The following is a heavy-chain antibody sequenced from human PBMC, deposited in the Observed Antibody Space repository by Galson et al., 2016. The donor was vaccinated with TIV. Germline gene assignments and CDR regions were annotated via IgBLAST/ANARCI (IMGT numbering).Heavy chain of an antibody. V-gene: IGHV1-69*04. CDR2: INPAVGLI. J-gene: IGHJ4*02. CDR3: ARPPYCGGDCYKYDY. D-gene: IGHD2-21*01. Sequence: SVKVSCKASGGTFSSYDISWLRQIPGQGFEWMGRINPAVGLIKYAERFQGRVTITRDTSANTVYMELTSLRSEDTAVYYCARPPYCGGDCYKYDYWGQGTLVTFSS. CDR1: GGTFSSYD.